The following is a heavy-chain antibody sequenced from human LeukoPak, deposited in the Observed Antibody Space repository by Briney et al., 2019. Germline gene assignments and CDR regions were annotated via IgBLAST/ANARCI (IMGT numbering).Heavy chain of an antibody. CDR1: GFTSRSYW. D-gene: IGHD6-6*01. CDR2: IKEDGNDK. J-gene: IGHJ4*02. CDR3: AIGKGSY. V-gene: IGHV3-7*01. Sequence: GGSLRLSCAASGFTSRSYWMNWVRQAPGKGLEGVATIKEDGNDKYYVDSVKGRFTISRDSATNSLYLQMNCLIDEYTAVYYCAIGKGSYWGQGTLVTVSS.